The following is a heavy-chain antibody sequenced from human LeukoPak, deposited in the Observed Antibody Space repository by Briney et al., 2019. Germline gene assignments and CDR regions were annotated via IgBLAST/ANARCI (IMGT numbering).Heavy chain of an antibody. V-gene: IGHV4-34*01. CDR1: GGSFSGYY. Sequence: ASETLSLTCAVYGGSFSGYYWSWIRQPPGKGLEWIGEINHSGSTNYNPSLKSRVTISVDTSKNQFSLKLSSVTAADTAVYYCARGPTLQYNYGSGSYYYYMDVWGKGTTVTVSS. D-gene: IGHD3-10*01. CDR2: INHSGST. J-gene: IGHJ6*03. CDR3: ARGPTLQYNYGSGSYYYYMDV.